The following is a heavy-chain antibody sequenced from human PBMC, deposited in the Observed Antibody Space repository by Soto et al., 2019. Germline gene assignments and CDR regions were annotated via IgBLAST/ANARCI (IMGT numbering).Heavy chain of an antibody. Sequence: GGSLRLSCAASGFTFNHYAMSWVRQAPGKGLEWVSIIIANGGTFYADSVKGRFTISRGNSKNTVYLQMSSLGVEDTAIYYCAKDYTVAADPSSVILFDYWGQGALVTVSS. D-gene: IGHD2-15*01. CDR1: GFTFNHYA. V-gene: IGHV3-23*01. CDR3: AKDYTVAADPSSVILFDY. J-gene: IGHJ4*02. CDR2: IIANGGT.